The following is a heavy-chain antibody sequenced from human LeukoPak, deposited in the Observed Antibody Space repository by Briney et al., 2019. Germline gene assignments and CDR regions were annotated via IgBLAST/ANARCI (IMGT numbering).Heavy chain of an antibody. CDR2: ISGSGGST. V-gene: IGHV3-23*01. CDR1: GFTFSSYA. Sequence: GGSLRLSCAASGFTFSSYAMSWVRQAPGKGLEWVSGISGSGGSTYYADSVKGRFTISRDNSKNTLYLQMNSLRAEDTAVYYCARDYDILTGYYNPWGQGTLVTVSS. CDR3: ARDYDILTGYYNP. D-gene: IGHD3-9*01. J-gene: IGHJ5*02.